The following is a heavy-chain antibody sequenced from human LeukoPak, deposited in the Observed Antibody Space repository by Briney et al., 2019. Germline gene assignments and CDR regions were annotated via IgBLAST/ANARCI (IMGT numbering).Heavy chain of an antibody. CDR3: ARAIAVAGPLDY. CDR1: AGSISSSNW. J-gene: IGHJ4*02. D-gene: IGHD6-19*01. V-gene: IGHV4-4*02. Sequence: SETLSLTCAVSAGSISSSNWWSWVRQPPGKGLEWIGEIYHSGSTNYNPSLKSRVTISVDKSKNQFSLKLSSVTAADTAVYYCARAIAVAGPLDYWGQGTLVTVSS. CDR2: IYHSGST.